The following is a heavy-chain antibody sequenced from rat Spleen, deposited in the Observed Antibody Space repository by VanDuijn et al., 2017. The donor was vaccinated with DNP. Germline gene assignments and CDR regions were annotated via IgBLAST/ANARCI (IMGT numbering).Heavy chain of an antibody. J-gene: IGHJ2*01. CDR2: ISYSGTT. CDR3: ARWKIGPHYFDY. D-gene: IGHD1-5*01. V-gene: IGHV3-1*01. Sequence: EVQLQESGPGLVKPSQSLSLTCSVTGYSITRNYWGWIRKLPGNKMAWIGHISYSGTTTYHPSLKSRISITRDTSKNQFFLQLSSVTTEDTGTYYCARWKIGPHYFDYWGQGVMVTVSS. CDR1: GYSITRNY.